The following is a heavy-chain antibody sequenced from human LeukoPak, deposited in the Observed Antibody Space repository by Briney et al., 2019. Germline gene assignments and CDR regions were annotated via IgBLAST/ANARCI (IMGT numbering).Heavy chain of an antibody. V-gene: IGHV1-18*01. J-gene: IGHJ4*02. CDR1: GYTFTSYG. CDR3: ARASVDIVATINGRFDY. D-gene: IGHD5-12*01. CDR2: ISAYNGNT. Sequence: ASVKVSCKASGYTFTSYGISWVRQAPGQGLEWMGWISAYNGNTNYAQKPQGRVTMTTDTSTSTAYMELRSLRSDDTAVYYCARASVDIVATINGRFDYWGQGTLVTVSS.